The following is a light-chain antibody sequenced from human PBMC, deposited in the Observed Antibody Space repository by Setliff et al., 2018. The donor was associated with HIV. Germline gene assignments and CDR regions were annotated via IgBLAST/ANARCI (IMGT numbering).Light chain of an antibody. J-gene: IGKJ3*01. CDR2: NAS. V-gene: IGKV3-20*01. CDR1: QSVYSNY. CDR3: QQYATSPPFT. Sequence: LSLSPGERATLSCRASQSVYSNYLAWYQQKPGQAPRLLIYNASSRATDIADRFRGGGSGTDFTLTITRLEPEDFAVYYCQQYATSPPFTFGPGTKVDIK.